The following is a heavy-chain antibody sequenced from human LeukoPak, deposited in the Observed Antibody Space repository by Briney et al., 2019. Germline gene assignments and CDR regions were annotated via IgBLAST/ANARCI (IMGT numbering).Heavy chain of an antibody. CDR2: ISSSSSYI. D-gene: IGHD1-26*01. J-gene: IGHJ4*02. Sequence: GGSLRLSCAASGFTFSSYSMNWVRQAPGKGLEWVSSISSSSSYIYYADSVMGRFTISRDNAKNSLYLQMNSLRAEDTAIYYCVRDRGTYRPIDYWGQGTLVTVSS. CDR1: GFTFSSYS. V-gene: IGHV3-21*04. CDR3: VRDRGTYRPIDY.